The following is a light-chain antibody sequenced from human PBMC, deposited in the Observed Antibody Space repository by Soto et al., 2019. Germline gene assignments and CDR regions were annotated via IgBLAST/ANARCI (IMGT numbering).Light chain of an antibody. J-gene: IGKJ1*01. CDR1: QSLLYSNGNNY. Sequence: DIVMTQSPLSLPVTPGEPTSISCRSSQSLLYSNGNNYLGRYLQKPGQSPQLLIYLGFNRASGVPDRFSGTGSGTDFTLKISRVEADDVGVYYCMQDLLTPQTFGQGTKVEIK. CDR2: LGF. V-gene: IGKV2-28*01. CDR3: MQDLLTPQT.